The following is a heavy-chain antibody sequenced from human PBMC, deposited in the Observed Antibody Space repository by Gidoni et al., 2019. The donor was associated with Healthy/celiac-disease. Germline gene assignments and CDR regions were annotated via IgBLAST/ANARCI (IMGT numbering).Heavy chain of an antibody. CDR1: GGSISSGDYY. J-gene: IGHJ3*02. D-gene: IGHD3-22*01. Sequence: QVQLQESGPGLVKPSQTLSLTCTVSGGSISSGDYYWSWIRQPPGKGLEWIGYIYYSGSTYYNPSLKSRVTISVDTSKNQFSLKLSSVTAADTAVYYCAREVTMIVVASDAFDIWGQGTMVTVSS. CDR2: IYYSGST. V-gene: IGHV4-30-4*01. CDR3: AREVTMIVVASDAFDI.